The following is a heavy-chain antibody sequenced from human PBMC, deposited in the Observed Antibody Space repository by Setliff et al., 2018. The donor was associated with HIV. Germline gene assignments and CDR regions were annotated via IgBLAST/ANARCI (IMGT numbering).Heavy chain of an antibody. CDR3: ARDSARIDFWSGENTDYHYGMDV. Sequence: HPGGSLRLSCAASRFTFSNHWMTWVRQAPGKGLEWVAFISFDGDERYYSNSVKGRFTISRFNPRNTVHLQMSSMKHEDTAVYFCARDSARIDFWSGENTDYHYGMDVWGQGTKVTVSS. CDR2: ISFDGDER. CDR1: RFTFSNHW. J-gene: IGHJ6*02. V-gene: IGHV3-30*03. D-gene: IGHD3-3*01.